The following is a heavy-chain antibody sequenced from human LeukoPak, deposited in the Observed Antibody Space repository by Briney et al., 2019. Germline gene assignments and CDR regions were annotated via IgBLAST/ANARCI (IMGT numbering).Heavy chain of an antibody. V-gene: IGHV4-28*01. CDR2: IYYSGST. CDR3: ARHFDRDGYKSNAFDI. D-gene: IGHD5-24*01. J-gene: IGHJ3*02. CDR1: GYSISSSNW. Sequence: SDTLSLTCAVSGYSISSSNWWGWIRQPPGKGLEWIGYIYYSGSTYYNASLRSRVTISVDTSKNQFSLKLSSVTAADTAVYYCARHFDRDGYKSNAFDIWGQGTMVTVSS.